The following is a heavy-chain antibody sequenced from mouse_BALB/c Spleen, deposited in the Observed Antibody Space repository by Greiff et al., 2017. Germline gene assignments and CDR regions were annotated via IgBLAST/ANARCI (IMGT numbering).Heavy chain of an antibody. CDR1: GYTFTDYY. CDR3: ARSRVRREGDPFAY. D-gene: IGHD2-14*01. J-gene: IGHJ3*01. CDR2: IYPGSGNT. V-gene: IGHV1-84*02. Sequence: QVHVKQSGPELVKPGASVKISCKASGYTFTDYYINWVKQKPGQGLEWIGWIYPGSGNTKYNEKFKGKATLTVDTSSSTAYMQLSSLTSEDTAVYFCARSRVRREGDPFAYWGQGTLVTVSA.